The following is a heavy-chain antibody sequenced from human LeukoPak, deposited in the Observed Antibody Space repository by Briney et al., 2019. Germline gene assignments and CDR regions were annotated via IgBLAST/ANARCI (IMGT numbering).Heavy chain of an antibody. CDR1: GFTFITYT. Sequence: GGSLRFSCAASGFTFITYTMHWVRQAQGKGLEWVAVISYDGRNEYYADSVKGRFTISRDNSKNTVYLQMDSLRTEDTAVYYCARDAIQVWLYVGTYDIWGQGTMVTVSS. CDR3: ARDAIQVWLYVGTYDI. CDR2: ISYDGRNE. J-gene: IGHJ3*02. V-gene: IGHV3-30*04. D-gene: IGHD5-18*01.